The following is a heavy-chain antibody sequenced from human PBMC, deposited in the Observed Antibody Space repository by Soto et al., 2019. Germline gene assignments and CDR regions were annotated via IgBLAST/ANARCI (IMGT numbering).Heavy chain of an antibody. V-gene: IGHV1-69*02. CDR2: IIHILGIA. J-gene: IGHJ4*02. D-gene: IGHD3-10*01. CDR1: GGTFSSYT. Sequence: QVQLVQSGAEVKKPGSSVKVSCKASGGTFSSYTISWVRQAPGQGLEWMGRIIHILGIANYAQKFQGRGTITADKSRSTAYMEVSSLRSEDTAVYYCARGRVDYGSGSYSGGLNREGEPLDYWGQGTLVTVSS. CDR3: ARGRVDYGSGSYSGGLNREGEPLDY.